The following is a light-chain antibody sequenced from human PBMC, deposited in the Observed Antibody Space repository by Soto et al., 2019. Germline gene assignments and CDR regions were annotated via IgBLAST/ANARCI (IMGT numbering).Light chain of an antibody. CDR2: AAS. Sequence: AIQMTQSPSSLSASVGDRVTITCRASQDIGNDLGWYQQIPGKAPKLLIYAASSLQSGVPSRFSGSGSGTDFTLTISSLQPEDFATYYCLQDYNYPLTFGGGTKVEIK. J-gene: IGKJ4*01. V-gene: IGKV1-6*01. CDR1: QDIGND. CDR3: LQDYNYPLT.